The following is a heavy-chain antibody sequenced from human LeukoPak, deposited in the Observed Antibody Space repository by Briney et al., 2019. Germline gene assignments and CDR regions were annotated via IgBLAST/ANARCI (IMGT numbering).Heavy chain of an antibody. Sequence: SETLSLTCTVSGGSPSSDHWSWIRQPPEKGLEWIGCISYRGSTNYNPPLKSRVTISIDTSKKHFSLKLTSVTAADTGVYYCARGRGLGVITPYSDSWGQGTLVTVSS. D-gene: IGHD3-16*02. J-gene: IGHJ4*02. CDR2: ISYRGST. CDR1: GGSPSSDH. V-gene: IGHV4-59*08. CDR3: ARGRGLGVITPYSDS.